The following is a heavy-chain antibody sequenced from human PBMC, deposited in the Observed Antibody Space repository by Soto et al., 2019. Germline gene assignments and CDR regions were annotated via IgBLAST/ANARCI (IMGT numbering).Heavy chain of an antibody. CDR1: GGSISSDDYY. CDR3: ARAQGSGFLVS. D-gene: IGHD3-10*01. Sequence: QVQLQESGPGLMKPSQTLSLTCSVSGGSISSDDYYWSWIRQPPGKGLEWIGYIYYSGSTYYNPSLKSRVTISVDTSKNQFSLKLSSVTAADTAVYYCARAQGSGFLVSWGQGTLVTVSS. J-gene: IGHJ4*02. V-gene: IGHV4-30-4*01. CDR2: IYYSGST.